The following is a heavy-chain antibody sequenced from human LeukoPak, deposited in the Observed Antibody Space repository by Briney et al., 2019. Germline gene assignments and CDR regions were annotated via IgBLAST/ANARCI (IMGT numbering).Heavy chain of an antibody. V-gene: IGHV3-48*03. Sequence: PGGSLRLSCAASGFTCSRYEMNWVRQAPGEGLEWVSYISSSGSTIYYADSVKGRFTISRDNAKNSLYLQMNSLRAEDTAVYYCARVVSSGWYRMDYYMDVWGKGTTVTISS. D-gene: IGHD6-19*01. CDR1: GFTCSRYE. CDR2: ISSSGSTI. CDR3: ARVVSSGWYRMDYYMDV. J-gene: IGHJ6*03.